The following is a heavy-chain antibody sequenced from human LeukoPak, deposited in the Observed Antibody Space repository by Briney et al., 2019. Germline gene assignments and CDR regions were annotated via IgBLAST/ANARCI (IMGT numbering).Heavy chain of an antibody. J-gene: IGHJ4*02. CDR3: AREGAYYYDSSGYYYYFDY. Sequence: PSQTLSLTCTVSGGSISSGSYYWSWIRQPAGKGLEWIGRIYTSGSTNYNPSLKSRVTISVDTSKNQFSLKLSSVTAADTAVYYCAREGAYYYDSSGYYYYFDYWGQGTLVTVSS. V-gene: IGHV4-61*02. D-gene: IGHD3-22*01. CDR2: IYTSGST. CDR1: GGSISSGSYY.